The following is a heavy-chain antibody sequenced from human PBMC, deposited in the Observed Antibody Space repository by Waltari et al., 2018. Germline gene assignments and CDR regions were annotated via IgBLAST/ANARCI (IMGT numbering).Heavy chain of an antibody. CDR3: AKDAFGNTYLDH. CDR2: AFFDGIKT. CDR1: GFSLSNFG. D-gene: IGHD3-10*01. Sequence: QVQLVESGGGVVQPGMSIRLSCAASGFSLSNFGMHWVRQAPGKGLEGVALAFFDGIKTDYADSVRGRFTISRDNSKNTLYLDINNLRVDDTGIYYCAKDAFGNTYLDHWGQGTVVTVSS. J-gene: IGHJ5*02. V-gene: IGHV3-30*18.